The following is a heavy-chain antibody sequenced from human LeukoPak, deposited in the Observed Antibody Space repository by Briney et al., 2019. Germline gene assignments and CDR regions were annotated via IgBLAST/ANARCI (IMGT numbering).Heavy chain of an antibody. D-gene: IGHD2-15*01. J-gene: IGHJ5*02. CDR1: GGTFSSYA. CDR3: ARDAGYCSGGSCYSRLDP. Sequence: SVTVSFKASGGTFSSYAISWVRQAPGQGLEWMGGIIPIFGTANYAQKFQGRVTITADESTSTAYMELSSLRSEDTAVYYCARDAGYCSGGSCYSRLDPWGQGTLVTVSS. V-gene: IGHV1-69*13. CDR2: IIPIFGTA.